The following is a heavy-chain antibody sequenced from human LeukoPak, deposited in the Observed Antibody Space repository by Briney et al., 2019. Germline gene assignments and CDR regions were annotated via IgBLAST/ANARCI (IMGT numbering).Heavy chain of an antibody. CDR1: GGSISSSTYY. V-gene: IGHV4-39*02. J-gene: IGHJ4*02. CDR3: ARDSGAPDY. D-gene: IGHD3-10*01. CDR2: IYYSGST. Sequence: PSETLSLTCTVSGGSISSSTYYWGWIRQPPGKGLEWIGSIYYSGSTYYNPSLKSRVTIFVDTSKNQFSLKLRSVTAADTAVYYCARDSGAPDYWGQGTLVTVSS.